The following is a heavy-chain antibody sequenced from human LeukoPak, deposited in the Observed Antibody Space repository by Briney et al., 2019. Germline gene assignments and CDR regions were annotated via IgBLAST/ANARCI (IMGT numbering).Heavy chain of an antibody. D-gene: IGHD4-17*01. Sequence: SETLSLTCTVSGGSISSYSWSWIRQPPGKGLEWIGHIYDSGITNYNPSLKSRITISVDTSKKQFSLKLTSVTAADTAVNYCARLGLRGYLFDPWGQGTLVIVSS. CDR3: ARLGLRGYLFDP. CDR2: IYDSGIT. V-gene: IGHV4-59*08. J-gene: IGHJ5*02. CDR1: GGSISSYS.